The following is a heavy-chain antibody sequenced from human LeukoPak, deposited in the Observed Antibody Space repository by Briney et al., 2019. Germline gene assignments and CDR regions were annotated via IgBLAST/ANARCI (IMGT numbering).Heavy chain of an antibody. V-gene: IGHV4-30-2*01. CDR1: GGSISSGGYS. Sequence: PSETLSLTCTVSGGSISSGGYSWSWIRQPPGTGLEWVGNINHGGSTYYNPSLKSRVSISADRSKNQFSLKLSSVIAADTAVYYCARANSCEVRGEACDWFDPWGQGTLVTVSS. D-gene: IGHD3-10*01. CDR2: INHGGST. CDR3: ARANSCEVRGEACDWFDP. J-gene: IGHJ5*02.